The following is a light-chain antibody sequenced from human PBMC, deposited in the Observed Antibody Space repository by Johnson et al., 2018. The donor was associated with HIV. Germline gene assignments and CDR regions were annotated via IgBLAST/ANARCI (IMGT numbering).Light chain of an antibody. CDR1: SSNIGNNY. V-gene: IGLV1-51*01. Sequence: HSVLTQPPAVSAAPGQKVTISCSGSSSNIGNNYVSWYQQLPGTAPKLLIYDYNKRPSGLPDCFSGSKSGTSDTLRITALLPGDEADYYCGTWDSSLRAGIVFGTGTKVTVL. CDR2: DYN. J-gene: IGLJ1*01. CDR3: GTWDSSLRAGIV.